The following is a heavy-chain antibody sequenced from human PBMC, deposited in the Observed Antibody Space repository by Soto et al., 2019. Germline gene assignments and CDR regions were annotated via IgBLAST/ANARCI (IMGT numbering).Heavy chain of an antibody. V-gene: IGHV1-69*01. Sequence: QVQLVQSGAEVKKPGSSVKVSCKASGGTFSSYAISWVRQAPGQGLEWMGGIIPIFGTANYAQKFQGRVTISADASTSTAYMELSSLRSEDTAVYYCAGDPAYSSSWYVGWVDPWGQGTVVTVSS. J-gene: IGHJ5*02. D-gene: IGHD6-13*01. CDR2: IIPIFGTA. CDR3: AGDPAYSSSWYVGWVDP. CDR1: GGTFSSYA.